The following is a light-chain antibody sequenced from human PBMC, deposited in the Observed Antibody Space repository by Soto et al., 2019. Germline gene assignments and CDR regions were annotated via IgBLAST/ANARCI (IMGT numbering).Light chain of an antibody. J-gene: IGKJ5*01. CDR1: QSVPRSY. CDR2: GTS. V-gene: IGKV3-20*01. CDR3: QQYGSSIT. Sequence: EIVLTQSPGTLSLSPGERATLSCRASQSVPRSYLAWYQQKPGQAPRLLIYGTSSRATGIPDMFSGSGAGEDITPTSSRLAAEFFTFFYCQQYGSSITFGQGTPLEMK.